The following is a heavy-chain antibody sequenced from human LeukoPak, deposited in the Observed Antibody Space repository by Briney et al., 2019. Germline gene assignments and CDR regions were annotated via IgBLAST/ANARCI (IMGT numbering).Heavy chain of an antibody. V-gene: IGHV4-39*07. Sequence: SETLSLTCTVSGGSISSSSYYWGWIRQPPGKGLEWIGSIHYSGSTYYNPSLKSRVTMSVDTSKNQFSLKLSSVTAADTAVYYCARDNIVVVPAAISLYYYYYYMDVWGKGTTVTVSS. D-gene: IGHD2-2*01. J-gene: IGHJ6*03. CDR1: GGSISSSSYY. CDR3: ARDNIVVVPAAISLYYYYYYMDV. CDR2: IHYSGST.